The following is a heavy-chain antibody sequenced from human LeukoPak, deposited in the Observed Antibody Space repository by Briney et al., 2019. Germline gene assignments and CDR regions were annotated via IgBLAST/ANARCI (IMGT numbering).Heavy chain of an antibody. CDR1: GFTFSSYS. CDR2: ISSSKTYI. Sequence: GGSLRLSCAASGFTFSSYSMNWVRQAPGKGLEWVSSISSSKTYIYYADSVKGRFTISRDNVKNSLYLQMNSLRAEDTAAYYCARVTSGITGGTYYYYYMDVWGKGTTVTVSS. J-gene: IGHJ6*03. CDR3: ARVTSGITGGTYYYYYMDV. D-gene: IGHD6-13*01. V-gene: IGHV3-21*01.